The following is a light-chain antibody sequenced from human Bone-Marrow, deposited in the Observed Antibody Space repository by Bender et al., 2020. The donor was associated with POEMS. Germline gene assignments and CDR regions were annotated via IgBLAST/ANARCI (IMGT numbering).Light chain of an antibody. J-gene: IGLJ2*01. V-gene: IGLV3-25*03. CDR2: KDT. CDR1: ALTKQY. Sequence: SDELTQPPSVSVSPGQTARISCSGDALTKQYVYWYQQKPGQAPLVVIFKDTERASGIPERFSGSTSGTKVTLTISGVQAEDEADYYCQSADTTSSYVIFAGGTKLTVL. CDR3: QSADTTSSYVI.